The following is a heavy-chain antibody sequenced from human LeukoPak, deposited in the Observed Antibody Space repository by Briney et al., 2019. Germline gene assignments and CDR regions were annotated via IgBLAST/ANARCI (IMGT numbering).Heavy chain of an antibody. J-gene: IGHJ4*02. CDR3: ARVTPDYYDSSGYYLGYFDY. V-gene: IGHV1-69*05. D-gene: IGHD3-22*01. Sequence: SVKVSCKASGGTFSSYAISWVRQAPGQGLEWMGGIIPIFGTANYAQKFQGRVTITTDESTSTAYMELSSLRSEDTAVCYCARVTPDYYDSSGYYLGYFDYWGQGTLVTVSS. CDR2: IIPIFGTA. CDR1: GGTFSSYA.